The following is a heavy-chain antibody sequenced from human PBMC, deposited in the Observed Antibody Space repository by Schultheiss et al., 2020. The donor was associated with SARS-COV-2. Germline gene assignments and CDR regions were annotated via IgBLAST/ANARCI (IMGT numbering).Heavy chain of an antibody. J-gene: IGHJ4*02. CDR1: GFTFSSYG. Sequence: GESLRLSCAASGFTFSSYGMHWVRQAPGKGLEWVAVISYDGSNKYYADSVKGRFTISRDNSKNTLYLQMNSLRAEDTAVYYCARDVPRTRFDYWGQGTLVTVSS. V-gene: IGHV3-30*03. CDR3: ARDVPRTRFDY. CDR2: ISYDGSNK.